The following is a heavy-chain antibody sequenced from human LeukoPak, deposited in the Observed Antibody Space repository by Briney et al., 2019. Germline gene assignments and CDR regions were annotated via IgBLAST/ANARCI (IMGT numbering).Heavy chain of an antibody. D-gene: IGHD3-22*01. V-gene: IGHV3-23*01. CDR1: VFTFSSYA. CDR3: AKDRGYYDSSGLDY. J-gene: IGHJ4*02. CDR2: ISGSGGST. Sequence: GGSLRLSCAASVFTFSSYAIGWVRQAPGKGLEWVSAISGSGGSTYYADPVKGPSTISRYNSKNTLHLQMNSLRAEDTAVYYCAKDRGYYDSSGLDYWGQGTLVTVSS.